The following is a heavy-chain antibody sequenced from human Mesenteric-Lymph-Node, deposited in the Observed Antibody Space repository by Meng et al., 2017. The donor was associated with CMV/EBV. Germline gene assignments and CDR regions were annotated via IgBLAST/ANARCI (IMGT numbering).Heavy chain of an antibody. CDR1: GGSISSGGYY. D-gene: IGHD3-22*01. CDR2: IYYSGST. Sequence: LRLSCTVSGGSISSGGYYWSWIRQHPGKGLEWIGYIYYSGSTHYNPSLKSRVTISVDTSKNQFSLKLSSVTAADTAVYYCARDVTSPSSGSGAFDIWGQGTMVTVSS. CDR3: ARDVTSPSSGSGAFDI. V-gene: IGHV4-31*03. J-gene: IGHJ3*02.